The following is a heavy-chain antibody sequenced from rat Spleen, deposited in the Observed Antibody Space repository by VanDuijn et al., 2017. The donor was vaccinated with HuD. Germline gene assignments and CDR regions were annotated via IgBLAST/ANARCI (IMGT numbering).Heavy chain of an antibody. CDR2: ISYEGSST. J-gene: IGHJ2*01. CDR1: GFTFSNYD. D-gene: IGHD1-2*01. V-gene: IGHV5-22*01. Sequence: EVQLVESGGGLVQPGRSLKLSCAASGFTFSNYDMAWVRQAPTKGLEWVASISYEGSSTYHGDSVKGRLTISRDNAKSTLYLQMDSLRSEDTATYYCATHDISPGDYWGQGVMVTVSS. CDR3: ATHDISPGDY.